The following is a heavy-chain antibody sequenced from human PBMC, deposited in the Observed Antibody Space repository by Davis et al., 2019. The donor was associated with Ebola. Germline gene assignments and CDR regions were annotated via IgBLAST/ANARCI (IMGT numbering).Heavy chain of an antibody. CDR2: INSDASIT. CDR1: GFTFSNYW. D-gene: IGHD3-16*02. CDR3: ARSLKGASVSTYYGMDV. V-gene: IGHV3-74*01. Sequence: HTGGSLRLSCAASGFTFSNYWMHWVRQAPGKGLVWVSRINSDASITRYADSVKGRFTISRDNAKNTLYLQMNSLRAEDTAVYYCARSLKGASVSTYYGMDVWGQGTTVTVSS. J-gene: IGHJ6*02.